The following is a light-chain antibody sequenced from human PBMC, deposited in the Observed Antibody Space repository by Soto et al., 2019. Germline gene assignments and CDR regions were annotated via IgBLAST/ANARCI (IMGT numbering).Light chain of an antibody. J-gene: IGKJ3*01. CDR1: QSVLYSSNNKNY. V-gene: IGKV4-1*01. CDR2: WAS. CDR3: QQYYSTPPT. Sequence: DIVMTQSPDSLAVSLGERATINCKSSQSVLYSSNNKNYLAWYQQKLGQPPKLLIYWASTRESGVPDRFSGSGSGTDFTLTISSLQAADVAVYYCQQYYSTPPTFGPGTKVDIK.